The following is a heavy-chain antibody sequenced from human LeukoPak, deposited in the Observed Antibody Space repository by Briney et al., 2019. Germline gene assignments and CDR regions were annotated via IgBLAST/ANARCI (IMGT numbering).Heavy chain of an antibody. CDR2: ISGSGDIT. Sequence: GGTLRLSCAASGFTFSSHGMNWVRQAPGKGLEWVSGISGSGDITYYANSVKGRFTISRDNSKNTVYLQVNSLRAEDTAVYYCAKVASGSYYNWPFDYWGQGTLVTVSS. J-gene: IGHJ4*02. CDR1: GFTFSSHG. D-gene: IGHD1-26*01. CDR3: AKVASGSYYNWPFDY. V-gene: IGHV3-23*01.